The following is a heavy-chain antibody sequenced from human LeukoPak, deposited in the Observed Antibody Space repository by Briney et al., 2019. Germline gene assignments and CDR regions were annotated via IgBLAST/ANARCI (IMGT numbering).Heavy chain of an antibody. Sequence: GGSLRLSCAASGFTFSSYSMNWVRQAPGKGLEWVSLISGDGGSTYYADSVKGRFTISRDNSKNSLYLQMNSLRTEDTALYYCAKDTFKAAAGCFDYWGQGTLVTVSS. CDR3: AKDTFKAAAGCFDY. J-gene: IGHJ4*02. CDR1: GFTFSSYS. D-gene: IGHD6-13*01. CDR2: ISGDGGST. V-gene: IGHV3-43*02.